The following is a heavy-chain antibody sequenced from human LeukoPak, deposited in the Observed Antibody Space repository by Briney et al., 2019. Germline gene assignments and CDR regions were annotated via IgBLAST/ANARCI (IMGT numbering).Heavy chain of an antibody. CDR1: GYTFTGYY. Sequence: ASVKVSCKASGYTFTGYYMHWVRQAPGRGLEWMGWINPNSGGTNYAQKFQGRVTMTRDTSISTAYMELSRLRSDDTAVYYCAREGSSGVGATVDWGQGTLVTVSS. J-gene: IGHJ4*02. CDR3: AREGSSGVGATVD. D-gene: IGHD1-26*01. V-gene: IGHV1-2*02. CDR2: INPNSGGT.